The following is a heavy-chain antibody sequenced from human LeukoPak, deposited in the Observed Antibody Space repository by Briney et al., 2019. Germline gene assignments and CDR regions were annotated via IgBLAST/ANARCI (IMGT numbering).Heavy chain of an antibody. D-gene: IGHD3-3*01. J-gene: IGHJ3*02. CDR2: INPNSGGT. V-gene: IGHV1-2*02. CDR1: GYTFTGYY. CDR3: AREDRTIFGVVTRAFDI. Sequence: ASVKVSCKASGYTFTGYYMHWVRQAPGQGLEWMGWINPNSGGTNYAQKFQGRVTMTRDTSISTAYMELSRLRSDDTAVYYCAREDRTIFGVVTRAFDIWGQGTMVTLSS.